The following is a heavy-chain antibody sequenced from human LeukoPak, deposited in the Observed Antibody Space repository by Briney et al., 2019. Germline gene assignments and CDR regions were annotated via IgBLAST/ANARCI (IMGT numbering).Heavy chain of an antibody. D-gene: IGHD6-13*01. CDR2: IYSSGST. J-gene: IGHJ4*02. CDR3: ARSIAAAARFDY. V-gene: IGHV4-39*01. CDR1: GASISGSNYY. Sequence: SETLSLTCAVSGASISGSNYYWGWIRQPPGKGLEWIGNIYSSGSTYYNASLQSRVTISIDTSKNQFSLRLNSVTAADTAMYYCARSIAAAARFDYWGQGTLVTVSS.